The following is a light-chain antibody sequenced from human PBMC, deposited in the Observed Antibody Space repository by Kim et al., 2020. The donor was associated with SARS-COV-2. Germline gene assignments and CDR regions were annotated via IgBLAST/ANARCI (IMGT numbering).Light chain of an antibody. V-gene: IGKV3-15*01. CDR3: QQYINWPPLT. CDR2: GAS. Sequence: EIVMTQSPATLSVSPGERATLSCRASQSLSNNLAWYQQKPGQAPRLLIYGASTRATGTPARFSGSGSGTEFTLSISSLQSEDFALYYCQQYINWPPLTFGGGTKVDIK. J-gene: IGKJ4*01. CDR1: QSLSNN.